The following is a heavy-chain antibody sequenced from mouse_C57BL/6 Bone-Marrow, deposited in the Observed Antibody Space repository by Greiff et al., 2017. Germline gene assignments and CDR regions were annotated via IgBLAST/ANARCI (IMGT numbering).Heavy chain of an antibody. CDR3: ARSGSREYWYFDV. V-gene: IGHV1-82*01. D-gene: IGHD1-1*01. CDR1: GYAFSSSW. CDR2: IYPGDGDT. Sequence: QVQLKESGPELVKPGASVKISCKASGYAFSSSWMNWVKQRPGKGLEWIGRIYPGDGDTNYNGKFKGKATLTADKSSSTAYMPLSSLTSEYSAVYFCARSGSREYWYFDVWGTGTTVTVSS. J-gene: IGHJ1*03.